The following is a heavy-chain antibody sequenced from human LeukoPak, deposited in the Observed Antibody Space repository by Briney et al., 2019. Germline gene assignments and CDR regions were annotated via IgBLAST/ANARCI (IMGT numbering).Heavy chain of an antibody. D-gene: IGHD4-23*01. CDR1: GYTFTTYY. J-gene: IGHJ4*02. CDR3: ARTDYGGNGVDY. Sequence: GASVKVSCKASGYTFTTYYMHWVRQAPGQGLEWMGIINPSGGSTSYAQKFQGRVTMTRDMSTSTVYMELSSLRSEDTAVYYCARTDYGGNGVDYWGQGTLVTVSS. CDR2: INPSGGST. V-gene: IGHV1-46*01.